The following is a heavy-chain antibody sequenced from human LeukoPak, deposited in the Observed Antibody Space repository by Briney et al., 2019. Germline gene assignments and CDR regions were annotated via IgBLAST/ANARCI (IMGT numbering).Heavy chain of an antibody. CDR3: ARVPTL. Sequence: SETLSLTCTVSGGSISNSYWSWIRQLPGKGLEWIGYIYNGNTNYNPSLKSRVTISVDTSKNQFSPKLTSVTAADTAVYYCARVPTLWGQGALVTVSS. CDR1: GGSISNSY. J-gene: IGHJ4*02. V-gene: IGHV4-59*08. CDR2: IYNGNT.